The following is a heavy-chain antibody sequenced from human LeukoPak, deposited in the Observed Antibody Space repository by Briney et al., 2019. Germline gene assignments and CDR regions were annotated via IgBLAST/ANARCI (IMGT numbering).Heavy chain of an antibody. J-gene: IGHJ4*02. CDR1: GFTFSSYA. D-gene: IGHD2-2*01. Sequence: GGSLRLSCAASGFTFSSYAMSWVRQAPGKGLEWVSAISGSGGSTYYADSVKGRFTISRDNSKNTLYLQMNSLRAEDTAVYYCAKVPVPSSHKPAAATPDYWGQGTLVTVSS. CDR3: AKVPVPSSHKPAAATPDY. V-gene: IGHV3-23*01. CDR2: ISGSGGST.